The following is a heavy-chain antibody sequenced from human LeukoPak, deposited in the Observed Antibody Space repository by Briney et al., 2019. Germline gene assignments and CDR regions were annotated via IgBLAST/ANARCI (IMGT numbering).Heavy chain of an antibody. CDR3: ARDFSAVFNY. CDR1: GFTFSSYA. D-gene: IGHD2-2*01. J-gene: IGHJ4*02. Sequence: PGRSLRLSCAASGFTFSSYAMHWVRQAPGKGLEWVAVISYDGSNKYYADSVKGRFTISRDNSKNTLYLQMNSLRAEDTAVYYCARDFSAVFNYWGRGTLVTVSS. CDR2: ISYDGSNK. V-gene: IGHV3-30*04.